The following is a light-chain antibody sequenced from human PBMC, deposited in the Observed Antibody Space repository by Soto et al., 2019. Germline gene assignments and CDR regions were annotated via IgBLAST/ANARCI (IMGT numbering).Light chain of an antibody. J-gene: IGLJ2*01. CDR3: ATWDDSLNCL. V-gene: IGLV1-44*01. CDR1: SSNIGSNT. CDR2: SNN. Sequence: QSVLTQPPSASGTPGQRVTISCSGSSSNIGSNTVNWYQQLPGTAPKLLMYSNNQRPSGVPDRFSGSKSGTSASLAISGLQSEDEADYYCATWDDSLNCLFGGGTKVTVL.